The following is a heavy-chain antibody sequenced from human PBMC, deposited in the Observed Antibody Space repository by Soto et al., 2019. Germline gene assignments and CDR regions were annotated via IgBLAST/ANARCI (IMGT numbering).Heavy chain of an antibody. CDR1: GYTFTSYD. CDR3: TRGQGNH. Sequence: QVQLVQSGAEMKKPGASVKVSCKASGYTFTSYDINWVRQAAGQGPEWMGSVTPRNGDTAFAQKYQGRVTVTSNTSMSTVYMEMSGLRSEDTAVYYCTRGQGNHWGQGSLVTVSS. J-gene: IGHJ4*02. CDR2: VTPRNGDT. V-gene: IGHV1-8*02.